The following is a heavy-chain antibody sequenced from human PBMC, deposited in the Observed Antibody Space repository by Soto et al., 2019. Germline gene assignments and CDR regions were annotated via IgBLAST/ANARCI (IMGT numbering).Heavy chain of an antibody. CDR1: GGTFSSYT. Sequence: QVQLVQSGAEVKKPGSSVKVSCKASGGTFSSYTISWVRQAPGQGLEWMGRIIPILGIANYAQKFQGRVKITADKSTSTAYMELSSLRSEDTAVYYCARDRSGSPDYWGRGTLVTVSS. J-gene: IGHJ4*02. V-gene: IGHV1-69*08. CDR2: IIPILGIA. D-gene: IGHD2-15*01. CDR3: ARDRSGSPDY.